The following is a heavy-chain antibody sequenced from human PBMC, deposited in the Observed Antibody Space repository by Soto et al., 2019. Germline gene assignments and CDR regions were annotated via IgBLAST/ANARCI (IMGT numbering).Heavy chain of an antibody. V-gene: IGHV4-39*07. CDR2: IYYSGST. D-gene: IGHD5-12*01. J-gene: IGHJ6*03. Sequence: SETLSLTCTVSGGSISSSSYYWGWIRQPPGKGLEWTGCIYYSGSTYYNPSLKSRVTMSVDTSKNQFSLRLSSVTAADTAVYYCARKDSGSADYMDVWGKGTTVTVSS. CDR3: ARKDSGSADYMDV. CDR1: GGSISSSSYY.